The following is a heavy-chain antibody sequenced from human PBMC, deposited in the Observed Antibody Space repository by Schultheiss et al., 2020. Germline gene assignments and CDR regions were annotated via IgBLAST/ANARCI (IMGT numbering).Heavy chain of an antibody. CDR2: ISGSGGST. CDR3: AKGRLRYCTNGVCYPFDY. V-gene: IGHV3-23*01. J-gene: IGHJ4*02. CDR1: GFTFSSYA. Sequence: GGSLRLSCAASGFTFSSYAMSWVRQAPGKGLEWVSAISGSGGSTYYADSVKGRFTISRDNSKNMLYLQMDSLRAEDTAVYYCAKGRLRYCTNGVCYPFDYWGQGTLVTVSS. D-gene: IGHD2-8*01.